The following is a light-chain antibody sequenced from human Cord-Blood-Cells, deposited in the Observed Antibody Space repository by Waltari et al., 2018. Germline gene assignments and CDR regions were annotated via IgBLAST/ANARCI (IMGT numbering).Light chain of an antibody. Sequence: EIVLTQSPGTLSLSPGERAPLSCRASQSVSSSYLAWYQQKPGQAPRLLIYGASSRATGIPDRCSGSGSGTDFTLTISRLEPEDFAVYYCQQYGSSPLTFGGGTKVEIK. V-gene: IGKV3-20*01. CDR2: GAS. CDR1: QSVSSSY. CDR3: QQYGSSPLT. J-gene: IGKJ4*01.